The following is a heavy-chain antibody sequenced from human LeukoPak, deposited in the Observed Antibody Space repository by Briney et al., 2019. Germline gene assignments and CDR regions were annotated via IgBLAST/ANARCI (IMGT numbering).Heavy chain of an antibody. CDR2: IRYDGSNK. V-gene: IGHV3-30*02. D-gene: IGHD3-3*01. CDR1: GFTFSSYG. Sequence: GGSLRLSCAASGFTFSSYGMHWVRQAPGKGLEWVAFIRYDGSNKYYADSVKSRFTISRDNSKNTLYLQMNSLRAEDTAVYYCAKDRRDFWSGYVLHYFDYWGQGTLVTVSS. J-gene: IGHJ4*02. CDR3: AKDRRDFWSGYVLHYFDY.